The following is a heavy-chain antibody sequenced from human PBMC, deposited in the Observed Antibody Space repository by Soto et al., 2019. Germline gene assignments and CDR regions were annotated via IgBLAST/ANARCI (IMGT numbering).Heavy chain of an antibody. CDR2: IYTSGST. Sequence: SETLSLTCTVSGGSISSYYWSWIRQPAGKGLEWIGRIYTSGSTNYNPSLKSRVTMSVDTSKNQFSLKLSSVTAADTAVYYCARDPGITGTNPEDYYYYGMDVWGQGTTVTVSS. D-gene: IGHD1-7*01. CDR1: GGSISSYY. V-gene: IGHV4-4*07. CDR3: ARDPGITGTNPEDYYYYGMDV. J-gene: IGHJ6*02.